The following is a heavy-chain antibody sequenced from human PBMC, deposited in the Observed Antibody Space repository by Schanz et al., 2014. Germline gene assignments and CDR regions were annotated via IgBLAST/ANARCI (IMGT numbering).Heavy chain of an antibody. J-gene: IGHJ6*02. Sequence: EVQLVESGGGLVKPGGSLRLSCAASGFTFNSYAMTWVRQAPGKGLEWVSSISHSGGSKYYAGSVKGRFTISRDNSENTLYLQMNSLSADDTAVFYCAKGMGYCSGGTCYDYYYYGLDVWGQGTTVTVSS. CDR3: AKGMGYCSGGTCYDYYYYGLDV. CDR2: ISHSGGSK. D-gene: IGHD2-15*01. V-gene: IGHV3-23*04. CDR1: GFTFNSYA.